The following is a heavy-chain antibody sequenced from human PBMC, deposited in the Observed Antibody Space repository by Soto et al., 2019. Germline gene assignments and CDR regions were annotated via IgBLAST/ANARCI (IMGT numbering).Heavy chain of an antibody. D-gene: IGHD6-19*01. CDR3: ETVSEIAVAGTFDY. CDR2: FDPEDGET. V-gene: IGHV1-24*01. J-gene: IGHJ4*02. Sequence: ASVKVSCKVSGYTLTELSMHWVRQAPGKGLEWMGGFDPEDGETIYAQKFQGRVTMTEDTSTDTAYMELSSLRSEDTAVYYCETVSEIAVAGTFDYWGQGTLVTVSS. CDR1: GYTLTELS.